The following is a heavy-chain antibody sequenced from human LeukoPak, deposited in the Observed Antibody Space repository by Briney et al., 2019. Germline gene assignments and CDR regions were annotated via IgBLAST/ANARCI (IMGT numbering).Heavy chain of an antibody. V-gene: IGHV3-23*01. CDR1: GFTFSSYA. J-gene: IGHJ3*02. Sequence: GGSLRLSCAASGFTFSSYAMSWVRQAPGKGLEWVSAISGSGGSTYYADSVKGRFIISRDNAKNTLYLQMNSLRAEDTAVYYCARSGGDAFDIWGQGTVVTVSS. D-gene: IGHD3-10*01. CDR2: ISGSGGST. CDR3: ARSGGDAFDI.